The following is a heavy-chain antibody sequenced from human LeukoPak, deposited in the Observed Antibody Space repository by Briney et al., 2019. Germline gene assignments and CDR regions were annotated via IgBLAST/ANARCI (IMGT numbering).Heavy chain of an antibody. CDR1: GYTFTSYA. CDR3: ARDDGYSYGYADAFDI. Sequence: ASVKVSCKASGYTFTSYAMHWVRQAPGQRLEWMGWINAGNGNTKYSQKFQGRVTITRDTSASTAYMELRSLRSDDTAVYYCARDDGYSYGYADAFDIWGQGTMVTVSS. J-gene: IGHJ3*02. V-gene: IGHV1-3*01. CDR2: INAGNGNT. D-gene: IGHD5-18*01.